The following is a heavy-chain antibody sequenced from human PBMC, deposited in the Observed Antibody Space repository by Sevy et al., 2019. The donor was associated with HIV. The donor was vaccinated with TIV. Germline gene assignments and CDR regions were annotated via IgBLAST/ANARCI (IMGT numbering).Heavy chain of an antibody. D-gene: IGHD3-9*01. V-gene: IGHV3-30-3*01. CDR1: GFTFSSYA. CDR3: ARVSQYYDILTGYYPAPEFHFDY. CDR2: ISYDGSNK. J-gene: IGHJ4*02. Sequence: GGSLRLSCAASGFTFSSYAMHWVRQAPGKGLEWVAVISYDGSNKYYADSVKGRFTISRDNSKNTLYLQMNSLRAEDTAVYYCARVSQYYDILTGYYPAPEFHFDYWGQGTLVTVSS.